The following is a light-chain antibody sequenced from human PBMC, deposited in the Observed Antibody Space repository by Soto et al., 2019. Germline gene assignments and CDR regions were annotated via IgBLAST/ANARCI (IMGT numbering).Light chain of an antibody. J-gene: IGKJ4*01. CDR3: QQYNNWPPVT. CDR2: KAS. V-gene: IGKV1-5*03. Sequence: DIQMTQSPSTLSGSVGDRVTITCRASQTISSWLAWYQQKPGKAPKLLIYKASTLKSGVPSRFSGTGSGTEFTLTISSLQPDDFAVYYCQQYNNWPPVTFGGETTVDI. CDR1: QTISSW.